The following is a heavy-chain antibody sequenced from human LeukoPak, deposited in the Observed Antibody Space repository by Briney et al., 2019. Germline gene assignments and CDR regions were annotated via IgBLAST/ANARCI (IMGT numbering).Heavy chain of an antibody. Sequence: SETLSLTCTVSGGSISSYYWGWIRQPPGKGLEWIGSIYYSGSTYYNPSLKSRVTISVDTSKNQFSLKLSSVTAADTAVYYCAREGGIAAAGTYRPVGGDIWGQGTMVTVSS. CDR3: AREGGIAAAGTYRPVGGDI. V-gene: IGHV4-39*02. D-gene: IGHD6-13*01. CDR1: GGSISSYY. J-gene: IGHJ3*02. CDR2: IYYSGST.